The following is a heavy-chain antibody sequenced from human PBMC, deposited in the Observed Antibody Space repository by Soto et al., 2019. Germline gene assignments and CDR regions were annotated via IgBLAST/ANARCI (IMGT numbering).Heavy chain of an antibody. V-gene: IGHV3-30*18. J-gene: IGHJ4*02. CDR3: AKDLRPYGSGSYCLDY. D-gene: IGHD3-10*01. CDR2: ISYDGSNK. CDR1: GFTFSSYG. Sequence: QVQLVESGGGVVQPGRSLRLSCAASGFTFSSYGMHWVRQAPGKGLEWVAVISYDGSNKYYADSVKGRFTISRDNSKNKLYLQMNSLRAEDTAVYYCAKDLRPYGSGSYCLDYWGQGTLVTVSS.